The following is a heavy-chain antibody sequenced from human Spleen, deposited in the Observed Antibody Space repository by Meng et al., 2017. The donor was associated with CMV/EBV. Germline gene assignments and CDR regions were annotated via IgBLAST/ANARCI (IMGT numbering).Heavy chain of an antibody. CDR2: ISGDNGNT. Sequence: SGYAFNRCGVGWVRQAPGQGLEWMGMISGDNGNTVYAQKVQGRLTLTTDTATRTAYMELRSLRSDDTAVYYCAREGDTQRGYYTPFDFWGPGTLVTVSS. D-gene: IGHD1-26*01. CDR1: GYAFNRCG. V-gene: IGHV1-18*01. CDR3: AREGDTQRGYYTPFDF. J-gene: IGHJ4*02.